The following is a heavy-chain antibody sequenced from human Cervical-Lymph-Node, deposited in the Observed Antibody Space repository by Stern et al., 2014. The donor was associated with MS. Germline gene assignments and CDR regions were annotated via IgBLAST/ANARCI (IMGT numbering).Heavy chain of an antibody. Sequence: EVQLVESGGGLVKPGGSLRLSCAASGFTFSSYSMNWVRQAPGKGLEWVSSISSSSSYIYCADSVKGRFTISRDNAKNSLYLQMNSLRAEDTAVYYCASGGGRDGYNLCDYWGQGTLVTVSS. CDR2: ISSSSSYI. D-gene: IGHD5-24*01. CDR1: GFTFSSYS. J-gene: IGHJ4*02. CDR3: ASGGGRDGYNLCDY. V-gene: IGHV3-21*01.